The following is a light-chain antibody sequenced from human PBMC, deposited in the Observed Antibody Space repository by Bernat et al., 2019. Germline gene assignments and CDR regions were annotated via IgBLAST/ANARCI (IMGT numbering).Light chain of an antibody. V-gene: IGKV3-20*01. CDR3: QQYGSSRT. J-gene: IGKJ1*01. CDR2: GAS. CDR1: QSVPNNY. Sequence: EIVLTQSPGTLSLSPGAGVTLSCRASQSVPNNYLAWYQQKPGQAPRLLIYGASARVTDIPDRFSGSGSGTDFTLTISRLEPEDFAVYYCQQYGSSRTFGQGTKVEIK.